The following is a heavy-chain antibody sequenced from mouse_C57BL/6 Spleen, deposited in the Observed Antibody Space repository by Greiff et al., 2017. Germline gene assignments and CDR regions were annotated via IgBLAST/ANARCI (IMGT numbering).Heavy chain of an antibody. CDR1: GYAFSSYW. CDR2: IYPGDGDT. CDR3: ARSGDGYYPYYFDY. D-gene: IGHD2-3*01. Sequence: VQGVESGAELVKPGASVKISCKASGYAFSSYWMNWVKQRPGKGLEWIGQIYPGDGDTNYNGKFKGKATLTADKSSSTAYMQLSSLTSEDSAVYFCARSGDGYYPYYFDYWGQGTTLTVSS. V-gene: IGHV1-80*01. J-gene: IGHJ2*01.